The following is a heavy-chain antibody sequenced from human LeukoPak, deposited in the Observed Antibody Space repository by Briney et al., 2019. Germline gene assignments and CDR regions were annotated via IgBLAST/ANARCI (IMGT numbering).Heavy chain of an antibody. CDR3: ARPTYYYDSSGLTDDAFDI. CDR2: IYPGDSDT. Sequence: PGESLKISCKGSGYSFTSYWIGWVRQMPGKGLEWMGIIYPGDSDTRYSPSFQGQVTISADKSISTAYLQWSSLKASDTAMYYCARPTYYYDSSGLTDDAFDIWGQGTMVTVSS. V-gene: IGHV5-51*01. D-gene: IGHD3-22*01. J-gene: IGHJ3*02. CDR1: GYSFTSYW.